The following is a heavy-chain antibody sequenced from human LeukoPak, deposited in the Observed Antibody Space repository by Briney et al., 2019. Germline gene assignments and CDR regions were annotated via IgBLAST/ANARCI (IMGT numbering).Heavy chain of an antibody. V-gene: IGHV3-21*04. CDR3: ASGTSSSGGY. Sequence: PGGSLRLSCAASGFTFSSYSMNWVRQAPGKGLEWVSSISSSSSYIYYADSVKGRFTISRDNAKNSLYLQMNSLRAEDTAVYYCASGTSSSGGYWGQGTLVTVSS. CDR1: GFTFSSYS. J-gene: IGHJ4*02. CDR2: ISSSSSYI. D-gene: IGHD6-6*01.